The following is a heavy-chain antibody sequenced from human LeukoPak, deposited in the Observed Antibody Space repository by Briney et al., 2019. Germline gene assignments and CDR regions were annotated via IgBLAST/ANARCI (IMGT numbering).Heavy chain of an antibody. J-gene: IGHJ5*02. CDR3: ARAAWNGGGGFDP. CDR1: NGSFSGYY. D-gene: IGHD3-16*01. CDR2: VNHGGDT. Sequence: SETLSLTCAVYNGSFSGYYWSWIRQSPEKGLEWIGEVNHGGDTNYNPSLRSRVTISLDTSKNHFFLKLRSVTAADTAIYNCARAAWNGGGGFDPWGQGTLVTVSS. V-gene: IGHV4-34*01.